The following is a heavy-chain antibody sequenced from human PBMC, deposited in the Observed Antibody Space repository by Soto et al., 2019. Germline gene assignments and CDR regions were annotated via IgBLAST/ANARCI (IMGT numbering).Heavy chain of an antibody. CDR3: ARDSPIYGDSTETILLEEAFDI. CDR1: GYTFTSYG. D-gene: IGHD4-17*01. J-gene: IGHJ3*02. CDR2: ISAYNGNT. Sequence: QVQLVQSGAEVKKPGASVKVSCKASGYTFTSYGISWVRQAPGQGLEWMGWISAYNGNTNYAQKLQGRVTMTTDTSTSTAYMELRSLRSDDTAVYYCARDSPIYGDSTETILLEEAFDIWGQGTMVTVSS. V-gene: IGHV1-18*01.